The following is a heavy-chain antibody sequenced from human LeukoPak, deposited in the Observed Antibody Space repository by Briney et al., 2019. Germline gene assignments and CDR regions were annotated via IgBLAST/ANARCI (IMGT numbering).Heavy chain of an antibody. J-gene: IGHJ4*02. V-gene: IGHV3-23*01. Sequence: ESGGSLRLSCATSGFTFSVYAMSWVRQAPGKGLEWVSTISDSGGSTYYADSVKGRFTISRGNSKNTLYLLMNELSAEDTAVYYCAKSHSLEHRGYFDYWGQGTLVTVSS. CDR1: GFTFSVYA. D-gene: IGHD1/OR15-1a*01. CDR2: ISDSGGST. CDR3: AKSHSLEHRGYFDY.